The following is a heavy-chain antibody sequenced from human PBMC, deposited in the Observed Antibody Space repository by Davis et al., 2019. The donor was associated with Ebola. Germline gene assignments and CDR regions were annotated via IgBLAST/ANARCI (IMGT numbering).Heavy chain of an antibody. CDR2: IIPILGVA. D-gene: IGHD2-8*01. Sequence: SVKVSCKASGGTFSSYGMTWVRQAPGQGLEWMGEIIPILGVAKYAQWFQGRVTITADESTSIAYMELSSLRSEDTAVYYCARRLSLYNWFDPWGQGTLVTVSP. CDR3: ARRLSLYNWFDP. J-gene: IGHJ5*02. CDR1: GGTFSSYG. V-gene: IGHV1-69*10.